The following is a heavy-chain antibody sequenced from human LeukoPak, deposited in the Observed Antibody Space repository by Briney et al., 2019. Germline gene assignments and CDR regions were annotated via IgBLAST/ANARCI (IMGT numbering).Heavy chain of an antibody. D-gene: IGHD3-10*01. CDR1: GFTFSSYA. Sequence: GGSLRLSCAASGFTFSSYAMHWVRQAPGKGLEWVAVISYDGSNKYYADSVKGRFTISRDNSKNTLYLQVNSLRAEDTAVYYCAKDYGSGSYFDYWGQGTLVTVSS. CDR2: ISYDGSNK. J-gene: IGHJ4*02. V-gene: IGHV3-30*04. CDR3: AKDYGSGSYFDY.